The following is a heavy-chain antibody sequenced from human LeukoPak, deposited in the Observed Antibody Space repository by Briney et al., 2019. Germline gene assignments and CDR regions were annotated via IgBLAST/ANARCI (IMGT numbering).Heavy chain of an antibody. CDR2: ISSSSSYI. D-gene: IGHD3-3*01. Sequence: GGSLRLSCAASGFTFSSYSMNWVRQAPGKGLEWVSSISSSSSYIYYADSVKGRFTISRDNAKNSLYLQMNSLRAEDTAVYYCARYYDFWSGYFKFDYYYYGMDVWGQGTTVTVSS. V-gene: IGHV3-21*01. J-gene: IGHJ6*02. CDR3: ARYYDFWSGYFKFDYYYYGMDV. CDR1: GFTFSSYS.